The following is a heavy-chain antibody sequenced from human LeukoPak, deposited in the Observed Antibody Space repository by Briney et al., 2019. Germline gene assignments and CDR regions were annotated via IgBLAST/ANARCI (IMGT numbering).Heavy chain of an antibody. D-gene: IGHD3-3*01. Sequence: PGGSLRLSCAASGFTVSNNYMTWVRQAPGKGLEWVSLISTGGSPYYTDSVKGRFTISRDNSKNTLFLQMNSLRAEDTAVYYCVRGFGGYSFNYWGQGTLVTVSS. V-gene: IGHV3-53*01. CDR2: ISTGGSP. CDR1: GFTVSNNY. J-gene: IGHJ4*02. CDR3: VRGFGGYSFNY.